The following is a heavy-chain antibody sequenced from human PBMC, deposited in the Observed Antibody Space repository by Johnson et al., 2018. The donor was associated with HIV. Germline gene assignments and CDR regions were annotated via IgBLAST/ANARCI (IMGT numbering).Heavy chain of an antibody. Sequence: VQLVESGGGVVQPGRSLRLSCAASGFTFSSYDMHWVRQATGKGLEWVSAIGTAGDTYYADAVKGRYTISRDNSKNTLYLQMTSLRAEDTAVYYCARDGAQQLARDAFDIWGQGTMVTVSS. D-gene: IGHD6-13*01. V-gene: IGHV3-13*01. CDR3: ARDGAQQLARDAFDI. CDR1: GFTFSSYD. CDR2: IGTAGDT. J-gene: IGHJ3*02.